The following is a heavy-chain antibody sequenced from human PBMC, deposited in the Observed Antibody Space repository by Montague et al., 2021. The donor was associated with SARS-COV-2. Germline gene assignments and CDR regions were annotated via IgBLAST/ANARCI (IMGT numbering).Heavy chain of an antibody. CDR3: ASLTWMVLWLSGYYFDY. V-gene: IGHV4-39*02. CDR1: GASISTCTYY. Sequence: SETLSLTCTVSGASISTCTYYWGWIRQPPGKGLEWIGNIFHSGSTYYNPSLKSRVTMSVDTSKNHFSLKLNSVTAADTAIYYCASLTWMVLWLSGYYFDYWGQGTLVTVSS. D-gene: IGHD5-18*01. J-gene: IGHJ4*02. CDR2: IFHSGST.